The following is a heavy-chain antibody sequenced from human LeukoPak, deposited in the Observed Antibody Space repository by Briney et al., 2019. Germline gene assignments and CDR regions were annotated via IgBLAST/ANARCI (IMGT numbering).Heavy chain of an antibody. CDR1: GGIISSYY. Sequence: SETLSLTCTVSGGIISSYYWSWIRQPPGKGLEWIGYIYCSGSTNYNPSLKSRVTISVDTSKNQFSLKLSSVTAADTAVYYCARSHSVWTSFDYWGQGTLVTVSS. D-gene: IGHD3/OR15-3a*01. J-gene: IGHJ4*02. V-gene: IGHV4-59*01. CDR3: ARSHSVWTSFDY. CDR2: IYCSGST.